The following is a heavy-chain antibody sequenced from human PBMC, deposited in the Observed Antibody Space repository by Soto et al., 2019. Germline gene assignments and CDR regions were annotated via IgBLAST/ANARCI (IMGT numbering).Heavy chain of an antibody. V-gene: IGHV3-33*01. CDR2: IWYDGSNK. CDR3: VRSGRGQLERWSLFDL. CDR1: GFTFSSYG. J-gene: IGHJ4*02. Sequence: PGGSLRLSCAASGFTFSSYGMHWVRQAPGKGLEWVAVIWYDGSNKYYADSVKGRFTISRDNSKNTLYLQMNSLRAEDTAMYYCVRSGRGQLERWSLFDLRGQGSLVTGSS. D-gene: IGHD1-1*01.